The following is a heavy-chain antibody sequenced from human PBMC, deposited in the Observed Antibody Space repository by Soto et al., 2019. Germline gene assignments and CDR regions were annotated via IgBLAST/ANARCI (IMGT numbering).Heavy chain of an antibody. J-gene: IGHJ4*02. CDR3: AKDPPTLIVVVPAAHHGGL. CDR2: ISGSGGST. D-gene: IGHD2-2*01. CDR1: GFTFSSYA. Sequence: GGSLRLSCAASGFTFSSYAMSCVRQAPEKGLEWVSAISGSGGSTYYADSVKGRFTISRDNSKNTLYLQMNSLRAEDTAVYYCAKDPPTLIVVVPAAHHGGLWGQGTLVTVSS. V-gene: IGHV3-23*01.